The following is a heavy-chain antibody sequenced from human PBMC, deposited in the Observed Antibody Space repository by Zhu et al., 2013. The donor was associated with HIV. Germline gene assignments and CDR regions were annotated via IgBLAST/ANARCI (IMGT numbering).Heavy chain of an antibody. D-gene: IGHD4-4*01. CDR2: ISPKNGDT. CDR1: GYSFTRFG. J-gene: IGHJ5*02. CDR3: ATSDEYSTSEGWGWFDP. Sequence: QVVQSGGEVKEPGASVKVSCQASGYSFTRFGISWVRQAPGQGLEWMGWISPKNGDTNYAQNFQGKVTMTTDTSTNTAYMELMRLTSDDTAVYYCATSDEYSTSEGWGWFDPWGQGTLVIISS. V-gene: IGHV1-18*01.